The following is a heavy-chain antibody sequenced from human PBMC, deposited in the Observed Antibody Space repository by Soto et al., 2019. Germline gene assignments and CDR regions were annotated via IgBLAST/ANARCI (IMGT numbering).Heavy chain of an antibody. CDR3: ARDYDWAFDI. CDR2: IRSDSSSM. D-gene: IGHD3-16*01. V-gene: IGHV3-48*02. CDR1: GFTFSTYS. J-gene: IGHJ3*02. Sequence: GSLRLSCAASGFTFSTYSMNWVRQAPGKGLEWVSNIRSDSSSMSFADSVKGRFTISRDNAKNSLYLQMNSLRDEDTAVYFCARDYDWAFDIWGQGTMVTVSS.